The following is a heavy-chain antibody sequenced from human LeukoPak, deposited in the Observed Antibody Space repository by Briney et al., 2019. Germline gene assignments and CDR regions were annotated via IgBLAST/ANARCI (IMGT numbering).Heavy chain of an antibody. V-gene: IGHV3-23*01. D-gene: IGHD3-16*02. J-gene: IGHJ4*02. Sequence: PGGSLRLSCVASGFTFSDYAMSWVRQAPGKGLEWVSGISDSGGSTYYADSVKGRCTISRDNSKNTVSLQMNNLRAEDTAVYFRARHDSFIPYWGQGTLVTVTS. CDR3: ARHDSFIPY. CDR1: GFTFSDYA. CDR2: ISDSGGST.